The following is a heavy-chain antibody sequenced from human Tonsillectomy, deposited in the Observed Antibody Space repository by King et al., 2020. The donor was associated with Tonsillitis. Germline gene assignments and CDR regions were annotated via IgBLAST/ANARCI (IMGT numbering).Heavy chain of an antibody. CDR3: AHARGCDNSPLFDY. V-gene: IGHV2-5*02. J-gene: IGHJ4*02. D-gene: IGHD4-23*01. CDR2: IYWDDDK. CDR1: GFSLSTTLVG. Sequence: ITLKESGPTLVKPTQTLTLTCSFSGFSLSTTLVGVAWIRQPPGKALEWLALIYWDDDKRYSPSLKTRLTITKDTTKNQVVLTMTNMDPVDTATYYCAHARGCDNSPLFDYWGQGTLVTVSS.